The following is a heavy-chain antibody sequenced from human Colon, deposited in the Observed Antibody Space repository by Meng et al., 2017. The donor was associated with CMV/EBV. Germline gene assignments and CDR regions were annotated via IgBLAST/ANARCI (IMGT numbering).Heavy chain of an antibody. CDR3: ARDQGWYTRPLAV. CDR1: GYTFTGYY. V-gene: IGHV1-2*02. J-gene: IGHJ6*02. D-gene: IGHD1-14*01. CDR2: INPNSGGT. Sequence: ASVKVSCKASGYTFTGYYMHRVRQAPGQGLEWMGWINPNSGGTNYAQKFQGRVTMTTDTSTNTAYMELRSLRSDDTAVYYCARDQGWYTRPLAVWGQGTTVTVSS.